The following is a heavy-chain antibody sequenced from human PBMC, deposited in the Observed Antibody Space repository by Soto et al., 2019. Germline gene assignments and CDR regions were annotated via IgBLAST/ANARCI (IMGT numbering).Heavy chain of an antibody. J-gene: IGHJ6*02. CDR3: ASTYGSGSYYDYYHYGLDF. Sequence: SETLSLTCAVYGGSFSGYYWSWIRQPPGKGLEWIGEINHSGSTNYNPSLKSRVTISVDTSKNQFSLKLSSVTAADTAVYYCASTYGSGSYYDYYHYGLDFRAQGTTVTVSS. V-gene: IGHV4-34*01. CDR2: INHSGST. D-gene: IGHD3-10*01. CDR1: GGSFSGYY.